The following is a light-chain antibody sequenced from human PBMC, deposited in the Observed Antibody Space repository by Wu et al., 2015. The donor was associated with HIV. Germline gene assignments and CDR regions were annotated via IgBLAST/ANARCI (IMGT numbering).Light chain of an antibody. V-gene: IGKV3-11*01. J-gene: IGKJ5*01. CDR1: QSVSSY. CDR2: GAS. Sequence: EIVLTQSPATLSLSPGERATLSCRASQSVSSYLAWYQQKPGQAPRVLIYGASDRATGIPDRFSGSGSGTDFTLTISRLEPEDFAAYYCQQYATSITFGQGTRLEIK. CDR3: QQYATSIT.